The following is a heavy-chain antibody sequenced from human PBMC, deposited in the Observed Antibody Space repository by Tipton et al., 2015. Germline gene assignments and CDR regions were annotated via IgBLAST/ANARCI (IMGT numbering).Heavy chain of an antibody. CDR1: GFTFRSYN. J-gene: IGHJ4*02. D-gene: IGHD5-12*01. V-gene: IGHV3-48*02. Sequence: SLRLSCAASGFTFRSYNMNWVRQAPGKGLEWVSYISSRSDNIYYTDSVEGRFTISRDNAKNSLYLQMNSLRDEDTAVYYCARPLYASGFYFDYWGQGALATVSS. CDR3: ARPLYASGFYFDY. CDR2: ISSRSDNI.